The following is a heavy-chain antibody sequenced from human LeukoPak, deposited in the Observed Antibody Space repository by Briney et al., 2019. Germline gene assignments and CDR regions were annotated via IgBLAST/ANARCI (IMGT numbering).Heavy chain of an antibody. J-gene: IGHJ4*02. V-gene: IGHV1-18*01. D-gene: IGHD6-6*01. CDR3: ARDRSSSLDY. CDR2: ISAYSGNT. CDR1: GDTFASYG. Sequence: ASAKVSCRASGDTFASYGISWVRRAPGQGREGMGWISAYSGNTNYAPKLQGRVTMTTDTSTSTAYMELRSLRSDDTAVYYCARDRSSSLDYWGQGTLVTVSS.